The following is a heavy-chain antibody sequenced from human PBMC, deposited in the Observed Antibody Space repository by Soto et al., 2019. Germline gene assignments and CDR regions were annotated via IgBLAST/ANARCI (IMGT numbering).Heavy chain of an antibody. D-gene: IGHD6-13*01. Sequence: QVQLVESGGGLVKPGGSLRLSCAASGFTFRDYYRSRIRQAPGKGLEWVSYISSSSSYTNYADSLKGRFTISRDNAKNSLYLLMNSLRAEDTAVYYCARDLGYSCSWYCDYWGQGTLVTVSS. J-gene: IGHJ4*02. CDR1: GFTFRDYY. V-gene: IGHV3-11*05. CDR2: ISSSSSYT. CDR3: ARDLGYSCSWYCDY.